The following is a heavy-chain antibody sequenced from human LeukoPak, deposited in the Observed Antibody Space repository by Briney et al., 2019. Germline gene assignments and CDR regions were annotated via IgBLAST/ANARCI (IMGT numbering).Heavy chain of an antibody. J-gene: IGHJ5*02. CDR1: GYTLTELS. Sequence: ASVKVSCKVSGYTLTELSMHWVRQAPGKGLEWMGGFDPEDGETIYAQKFQGRVTMTEDTSTDTAYMELSSLRSEDTVVYYCATTTVGYGDYVNGWFDPWGQGTLVTVSS. CDR3: ATTTVGYGDYVNGWFDP. D-gene: IGHD4-17*01. V-gene: IGHV1-24*01. CDR2: FDPEDGET.